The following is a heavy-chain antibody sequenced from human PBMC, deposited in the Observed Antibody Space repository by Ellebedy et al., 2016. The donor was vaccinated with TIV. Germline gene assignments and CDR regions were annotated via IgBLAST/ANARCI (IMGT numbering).Heavy chain of an antibody. CDR1: GFTFSAYG. CDR3: AGLWFGDSPRDNSDY. V-gene: IGHV3-30*02. D-gene: IGHD3-10*01. Sequence: GESLKISCAASGFTFSAYGLHWVRQAPGKGLEGVTYTRYDGSNKYYADSVKGRFTISRDNSKNTLFLEMNSLRAEDTAIYYCAGLWFGDSPRDNSDYWGRGTLVTVSS. CDR2: TRYDGSNK. J-gene: IGHJ4*02.